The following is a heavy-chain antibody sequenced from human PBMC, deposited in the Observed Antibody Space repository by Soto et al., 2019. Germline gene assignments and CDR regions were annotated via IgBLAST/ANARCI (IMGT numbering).Heavy chain of an antibody. CDR2: FNTRLKTG. CDR1: GGIFSSYV. CDR3: ARYRHCSSDSFYYFYIMDL. Sequence: QVQLVQSGAEVKKPGSSVKVSCKAPGGIFSSYVINWVRQAPGQGLEWMGGFNTRLKTGDHAQTLQGRVTITADESTSPAYMELSSLRSNDTAVYFCARYRHCSSDSFYYFYIMDLWRQCTPVTLSS. J-gene: IGHJ6*02. V-gene: IGHV1-69*11. D-gene: IGHD2-2*01.